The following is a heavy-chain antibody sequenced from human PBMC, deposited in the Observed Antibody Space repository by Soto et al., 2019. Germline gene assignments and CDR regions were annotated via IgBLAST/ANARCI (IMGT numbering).Heavy chain of an antibody. D-gene: IGHD1-26*01. CDR3: ARGRVGDTTGGGDY. J-gene: IGHJ4*02. CDR2: MNPNSGNT. V-gene: IGHV1-8*01. CDR1: GCTFPSYD. Sequence: ASVKVSCKASGCTFPSYDINWVRQATGQGLEWMGWMNPNSGNTAYAQKFQGRVTMTRNTPISTAYMELSSLRSEDTAVYYCARGRVGDTTGGGDYWGQGTLVTVSS.